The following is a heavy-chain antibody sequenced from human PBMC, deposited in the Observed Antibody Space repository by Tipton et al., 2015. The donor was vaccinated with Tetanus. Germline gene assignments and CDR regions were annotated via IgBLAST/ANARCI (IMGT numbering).Heavy chain of an antibody. J-gene: IGHJ4*02. Sequence: SLRLSCAASGFTLRRYGMHWVRQAPGKGLEWVAIIWFDGSKTYYADSVKGRFIVSRDNTKSMLYLQMNTLRAEDTAVYYCARGANNCGYYPDYWGQGTLVTVS. CDR3: ARGANNCGYYPDY. CDR1: GFTLRRYG. D-gene: IGHD3-3*01. CDR2: IWFDGSKT. V-gene: IGHV3-33*01.